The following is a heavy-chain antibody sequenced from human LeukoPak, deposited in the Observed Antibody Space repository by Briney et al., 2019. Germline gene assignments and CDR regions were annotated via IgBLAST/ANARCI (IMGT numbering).Heavy chain of an antibody. CDR1: GGSFSGYY. D-gene: IGHD1-26*01. CDR2: INHSGST. CDR3: AASGSYYDGFDY. Sequence: SETLSLTCAVYGGSFSGYYWSWIRQPPGKGLEWIGEINHSGSTNYNPSLKSRVTISVGTSKNQFSLKLSSVTAADTAVYYCAASGSYYDGFDYWGQGTLVTVSS. J-gene: IGHJ4*02. V-gene: IGHV4-34*01.